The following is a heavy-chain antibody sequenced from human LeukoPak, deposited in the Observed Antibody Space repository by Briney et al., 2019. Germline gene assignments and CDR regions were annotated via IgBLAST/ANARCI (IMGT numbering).Heavy chain of an antibody. CDR3: AKIIHDFWSGYLVN. D-gene: IGHD3-3*01. CDR1: GFTFSSYA. J-gene: IGHJ4*02. V-gene: IGHV3-23*01. Sequence: GSLRLSCAASGFTFSSYAMSWVRQAPGKGLEWVSAISGSGGSTYYADSVKGRFTISRDNSKNTLYLQMNSLRAEDTAVYYCAKIIHDFWSGYLVNWGQGTLVTVSS. CDR2: ISGSGGST.